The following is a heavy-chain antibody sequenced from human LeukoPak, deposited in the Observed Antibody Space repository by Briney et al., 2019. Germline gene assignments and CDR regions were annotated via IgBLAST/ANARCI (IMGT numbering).Heavy chain of an antibody. CDR2: FKTKYNQV. Sequence: GGSLRLSCVASGFTFSDYAMNWVRQAPGKGLEWVSTFKTKYNQVYYAESVRGRFTISTDNSKNTVYLQMNSLRAEDTAVYYCARGVTQLWEFQTYYYYGLDVWGQGTTVTVSS. J-gene: IGHJ6*02. CDR1: GFTFSDYA. V-gene: IGHV3-23*05. CDR3: ARGVTQLWEFQTYYYYGLDV. D-gene: IGHD5-18*01.